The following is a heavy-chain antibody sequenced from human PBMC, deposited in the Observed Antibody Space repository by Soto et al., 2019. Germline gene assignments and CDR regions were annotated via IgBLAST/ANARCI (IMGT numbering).Heavy chain of an antibody. V-gene: IGHV4-61*01. D-gene: IGHD1-26*01. Sequence: QVQLQESGPGLVKPSETLSLTCTVSGGSVSSGSYYWSWIRQPPGKGLEWTGYIYYSGSNNYNPSLKRRVTISVDRSKSQFSLNLSSVTAAGTAVYYCARGLGAYDAFDICGQGTMVPVSS. CDR1: GGSVSSGSYY. CDR3: ARGLGAYDAFDI. J-gene: IGHJ3*02. CDR2: IYYSGSN.